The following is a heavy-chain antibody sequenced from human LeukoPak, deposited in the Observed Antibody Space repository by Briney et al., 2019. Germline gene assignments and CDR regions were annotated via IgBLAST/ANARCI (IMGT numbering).Heavy chain of an antibody. CDR2: ISSDGRST. D-gene: IGHD1-26*01. Sequence: GGSLRLSCAASGFTFSDNWMHWVRQAPGKGLVWVSVISSDGRSTIYADSVKGRFTISRDNAKNTLYLQMDSLRAEDTAVYYCARPRGSYSGDFDYWGQGTLVTVSS. CDR1: GFTFSDNW. CDR3: ARPRGSYSGDFDY. V-gene: IGHV3-74*01. J-gene: IGHJ4*02.